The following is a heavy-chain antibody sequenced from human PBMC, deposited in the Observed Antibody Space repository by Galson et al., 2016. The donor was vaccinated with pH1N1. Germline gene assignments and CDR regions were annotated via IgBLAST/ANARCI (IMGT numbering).Heavy chain of an antibody. J-gene: IGHJ4*02. CDR3: ARRYYFDY. V-gene: IGHV1-46*01. Sequence: SVKVSCKASGYSVTRYYMHWVRQAPGQGLEWMGIIDPSAGTTTYSQKFQGRISLTRDTSTNSVHMELSTLRPDHSAIYFCARRYYFDYWGQGTLVTVSS. CDR1: GYSVTRYY. CDR2: IDPSAGTT.